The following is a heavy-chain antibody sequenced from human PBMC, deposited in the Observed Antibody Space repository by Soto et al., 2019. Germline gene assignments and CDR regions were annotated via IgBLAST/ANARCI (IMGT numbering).Heavy chain of an antibody. Sequence: QLQLQESGPGLVKPSETLSLTCTVSGDSISNNNFYWGWIRQPPGKGLAWIGTIYYSGSTYYNPSLKSRVPIAVDTSNNQLSLKLSSVTAADTAVYYCARHYGYYSHYMDVWTKGTTVTVSS. V-gene: IGHV4-39*01. CDR1: GDSISNNNFY. CDR2: IYYSGST. J-gene: IGHJ6*03. D-gene: IGHD3-10*01. CDR3: ARHYGYYSHYMDV.